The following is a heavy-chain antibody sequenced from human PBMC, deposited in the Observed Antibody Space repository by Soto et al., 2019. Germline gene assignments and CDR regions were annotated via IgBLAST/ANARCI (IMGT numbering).Heavy chain of an antibody. Sequence: ASVKVSCNAAGYTFTSYARHWLRQAPGQRLEWMGWINAGNGNTKYSQKFQGRVTITRDTSASTAYMELSSLRSEDTAVYYCVRDSPIGSTFSGYDGIDYWGQGTLVTVSS. V-gene: IGHV1-3*01. CDR3: VRDSPIGSTFSGYDGIDY. J-gene: IGHJ4*02. CDR1: GYTFTSYA. CDR2: INAGNGNT. D-gene: IGHD5-12*01.